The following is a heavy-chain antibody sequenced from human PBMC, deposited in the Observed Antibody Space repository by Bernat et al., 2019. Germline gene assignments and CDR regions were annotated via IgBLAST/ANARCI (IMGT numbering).Heavy chain of an antibody. CDR1: GFTFSSYA. J-gene: IGHJ4*02. Sequence: EVQLLESGGGLVQPGGSLRLSCAASGFTFSSYAMSWVRQAPGKGLEWVSAISGSGGSTYYADSVKGRFTISRDNSKNTLYLQMNSLRAEDTAVYYCAREGRDLDTAMGYYFDYWGQGTLVTVSS. CDR3: AREGRDLDTAMGYYFDY. V-gene: IGHV3-23*01. CDR2: ISGSGGST. D-gene: IGHD5-18*01.